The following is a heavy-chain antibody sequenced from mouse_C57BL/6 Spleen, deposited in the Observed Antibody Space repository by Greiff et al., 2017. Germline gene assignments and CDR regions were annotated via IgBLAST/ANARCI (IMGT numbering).Heavy chain of an antibody. V-gene: IGHV1-52*01. CDR1: GYTFTSYW. CDR2: IDPSDSET. D-gene: IGHD2-3*01. CDR3: ARAYDGYYGGAMDY. Sequence: QVQLKQPGAELVRPGSSVKLSCKASGYTFTSYWMHWVKQRPIQGLEWIGNIDPSDSETHYNQKFKDKATLTVDKSSSTAYMQLSSLTSEDSAVYYGARAYDGYYGGAMDYWGQGTSVTVSS. J-gene: IGHJ4*01.